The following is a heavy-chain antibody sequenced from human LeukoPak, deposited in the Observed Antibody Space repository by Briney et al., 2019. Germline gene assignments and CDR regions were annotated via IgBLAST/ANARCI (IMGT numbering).Heavy chain of an antibody. Sequence: GGSLRLSCAASGFTFSSYWMSWVRQAPGKGREWVANIKQDGSEKYYVDSVKGRFTISRDNAKNSLYLQMNSLRAEDTSVYYCARVSWTPNSGWYYFDYWGQGTLVTVSS. D-gene: IGHD6-19*01. CDR2: IKQDGSEK. V-gene: IGHV3-7*01. J-gene: IGHJ4*02. CDR3: ARVSWTPNSGWYYFDY. CDR1: GFTFSSYW.